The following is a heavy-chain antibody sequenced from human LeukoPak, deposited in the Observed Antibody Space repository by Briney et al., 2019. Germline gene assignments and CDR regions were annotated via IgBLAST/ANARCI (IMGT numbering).Heavy chain of an antibody. CDR2: MNPNSGNT. CDR3: ARAPQIAARHRYYYYGMDV. V-gene: IGHV1-8*01. J-gene: IGHJ6*02. CDR1: GYTFTSYD. Sequence: ASVKVSCKASGYTFTSYDINWVRQATGQGLEWMGGMNPNSGNTGYAQKFQGRVTMTRNTSISTAYMELSSLRSEDTAVYYCARAPQIAARHRYYYYGMDVWGQGTTVTVSS. D-gene: IGHD6-6*01.